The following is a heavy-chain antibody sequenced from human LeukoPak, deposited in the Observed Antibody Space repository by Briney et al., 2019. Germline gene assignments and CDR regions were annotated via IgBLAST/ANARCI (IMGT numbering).Heavy chain of an antibody. CDR3: ARGSSLHPTGFDY. D-gene: IGHD4-17*01. V-gene: IGHV1-69*13. CDR1: GVTFSSYA. J-gene: IGHJ4*02. CDR2: IIPIFGTA. Sequence: ASVKVSCKASGVTFSSYAISWVRQAPGQGLEWMGGIIPIFGTANYAQKFQGRVTITADESTSTAYMELSSLRSEDTAVYYCARGSSLHPTGFDYWGQGTLVTVSS.